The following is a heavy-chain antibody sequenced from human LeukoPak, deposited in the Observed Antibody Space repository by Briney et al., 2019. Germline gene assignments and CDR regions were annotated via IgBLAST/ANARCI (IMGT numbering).Heavy chain of an antibody. V-gene: IGHV3-30*01. J-gene: IGHJ4*02. Sequence: SGGSLRLSCAASGFTFSSYATHWVRQAPGKGLEWVAVISYDGSNKYYADSVKGRFTISRDNSKNTLYLQMNSRRAEEPAVYYCARGGGVTDYWGQGTLVTVSS. CDR1: GFTFSSYA. CDR3: ARGGGVTDY. D-gene: IGHD3-16*01. CDR2: ISYDGSNK.